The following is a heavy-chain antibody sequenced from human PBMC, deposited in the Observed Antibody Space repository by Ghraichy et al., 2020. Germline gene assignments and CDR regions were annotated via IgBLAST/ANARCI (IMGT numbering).Heavy chain of an antibody. CDR3: ASLSYDFWRGYCPGYSYYGMDV. V-gene: IGHV3-7*01. CDR2: IKQDGSEK. Sequence: GGSLRLSCAASGFTFSSYWMSWVRQAPGKGLEWVANIKQDGSEKYYVASVKGRFTISRDNAKNSLYLQMNRLRAEDTAVYYCASLSYDFWRGYCPGYSYYGMDVWGQGTTVTVSS. CDR1: GFTFSSYW. D-gene: IGHD3-3*01. J-gene: IGHJ6*02.